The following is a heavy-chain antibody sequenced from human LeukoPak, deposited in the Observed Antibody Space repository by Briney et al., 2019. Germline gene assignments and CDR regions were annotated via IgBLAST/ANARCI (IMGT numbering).Heavy chain of an antibody. D-gene: IGHD5-24*01. V-gene: IGHV4-34*01. CDR1: GGSFSGYY. J-gene: IGHJ4*02. Sequence: PSETLSLTCAVYGGSFSGYYWSWIRQPPGKGLEWIGEIYHSGSTNYNPSLKSRVTISVDKSKNQFSLKLSSVTAADTAVYYCARVGDGYIPKWGQGTLVTVSS. CDR2: IYHSGST. CDR3: ARVGDGYIPK.